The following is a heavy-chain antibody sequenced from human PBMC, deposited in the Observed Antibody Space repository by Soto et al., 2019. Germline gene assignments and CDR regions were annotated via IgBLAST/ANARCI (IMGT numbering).Heavy chain of an antibody. CDR1: GGSFSGYY. CDR2: INHSGST. CDR3: ARDSYYYGSGRNYDAFDI. Sequence: ASETLSLTCAVYGGSFSGYYWSWIRRPPGKGLEWIGEINHSGSTNYNPSLKSRVTISVDTSKNQFSLKLSSVTAADTAVYYCARDSYYYGSGRNYDAFDIWGQGTMVTVSS. J-gene: IGHJ3*02. D-gene: IGHD3-10*01. V-gene: IGHV4-34*01.